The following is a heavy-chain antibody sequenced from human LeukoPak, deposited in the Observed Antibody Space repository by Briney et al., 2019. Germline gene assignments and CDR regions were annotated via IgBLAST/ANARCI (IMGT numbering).Heavy chain of an antibody. CDR1: GGTFSSYA. V-gene: IGHV1-69*01. Sequence: SVKVSCKASGGTFSSYAISWVRQAPGQGLEWMGGIIPIFGTANYAQKFQGRVTITADESTSTAYMELSSLRSEDTAVYYCARGPLGFLEGMGYYYYYMDVWGKGTTVTVSS. J-gene: IGHJ6*03. CDR2: IIPIFGTA. D-gene: IGHD3-3*01. CDR3: ARGPLGFLEGMGYYYYYMDV.